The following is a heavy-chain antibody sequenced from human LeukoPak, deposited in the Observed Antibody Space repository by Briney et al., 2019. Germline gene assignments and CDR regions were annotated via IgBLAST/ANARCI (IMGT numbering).Heavy chain of an antibody. J-gene: IGHJ3*01. V-gene: IGHV6-1*01. CDR1: GDSVSGNNTA. CDR3: ARGGQGDGYSADEAFDF. Sequence: SQTLSLTCAISGDSVSGNNTAYNWIRQSPSRGLEWLGRTYYRSKWYNDYAVSVKSRITINPDTSKNQLSLQLNSVTPEDTAVYYCARGGQGDGYSADEAFDFWGQGTMATVSS. CDR2: TYYRSKWYN. D-gene: IGHD5-24*01.